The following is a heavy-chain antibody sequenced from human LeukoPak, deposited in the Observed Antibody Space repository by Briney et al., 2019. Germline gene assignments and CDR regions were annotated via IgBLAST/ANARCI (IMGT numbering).Heavy chain of an antibody. CDR1: GFTFSSYA. CDR2: TSGSNT. D-gene: IGHD3-10*01. Sequence: GGSLRLSCAASGFTFSSYAMSWVRQAPGKGLEWVSGTSGSNTYCADSVKGRFTISRDNSKNTLYLRMNSLRAEDTAVYFCARTPYLYFGSGSYQFDYWGQGTLVTVSS. J-gene: IGHJ4*02. CDR3: ARTPYLYFGSGSYQFDY. V-gene: IGHV3-23*01.